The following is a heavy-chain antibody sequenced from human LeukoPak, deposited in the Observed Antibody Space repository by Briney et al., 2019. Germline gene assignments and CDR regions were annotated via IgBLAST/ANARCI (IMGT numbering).Heavy chain of an antibody. V-gene: IGHV4-61*02. Sequence: SETLSLTCTGSWAPINSVSYWLSWIRQPAGTGLEWIGRVFPTGPTYYNPSLRGRVTMLIDKSKNSASLKVTSVTAEDTAVYFCARSNYYNSQSFDYWGQGSLVTVSS. CDR2: VFPTGPT. CDR1: WAPINSVSYW. CDR3: ARSNYYNSQSFDY. D-gene: IGHD3-10*01. J-gene: IGHJ4*02.